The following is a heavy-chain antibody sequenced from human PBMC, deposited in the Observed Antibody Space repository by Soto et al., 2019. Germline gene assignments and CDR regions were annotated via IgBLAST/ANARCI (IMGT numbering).Heavy chain of an antibody. D-gene: IGHD2-15*01. CDR2: VSIGGST. J-gene: IGHJ1*01. Sequence: GGSLRLSCAASGFTFSSYAMGLVRQGPGKGLEWVAVVSIGGSTHYADSVRGRFTISRDNSKNTLSLQMNSLTAEDTAVYYCAREENCRGGTCYSEYFHHWGQGTLVTVS. CDR1: GFTFSSYA. CDR3: AREENCRGGTCYSEYFHH. V-gene: IGHV3-23*01.